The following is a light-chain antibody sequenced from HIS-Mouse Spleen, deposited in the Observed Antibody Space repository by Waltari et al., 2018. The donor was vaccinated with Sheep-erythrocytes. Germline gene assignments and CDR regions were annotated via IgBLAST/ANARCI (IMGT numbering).Light chain of an antibody. J-gene: IGKJ3*01. CDR1: QSISSY. V-gene: IGKV1-39*01. CDR3: QQSYSTPQFT. CDR2: AAS. Sequence: DIQMTQSPSSLSASVADRVTITCRASQSISSYLNWYQQKPGNAPKVLIHAASSLQSGVPSRFSGSGSGTEFTLTISSLQPEDFATYYCQQSYSTPQFTFGPGTKVDIK.